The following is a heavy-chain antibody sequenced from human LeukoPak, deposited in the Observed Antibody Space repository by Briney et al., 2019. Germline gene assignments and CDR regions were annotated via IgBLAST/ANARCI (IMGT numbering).Heavy chain of an antibody. CDR1: GGFISSSSYY. J-gene: IGHJ4*02. Sequence: SETLSLTCTVSGGFISSSSYYWGWIRQPPGKGLEWIGSIYYSGSTYYNPSLKSRVTISVDTSKNQFSLNLNSVTAADTAVYFCARDEGSAYPFDYWGQGTLVTVSS. V-gene: IGHV4-39*07. CDR2: IYYSGST. D-gene: IGHD3-22*01. CDR3: ARDEGSAYPFDY.